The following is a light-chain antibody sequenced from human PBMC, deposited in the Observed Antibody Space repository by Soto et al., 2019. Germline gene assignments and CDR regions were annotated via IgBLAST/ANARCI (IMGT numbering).Light chain of an antibody. CDR2: DAS. CDR1: QSVRSY. CDR3: QQRSNWPRSIT. Sequence: EILLTQSPATLSLSPGERATLSCRASQSVRSYLAWYQQKPGQAPRLLIYDASNRATGIPARFSGSGSGTDFTLTITSLEPEDFAVYYCQQRSNWPRSITFGQGTRLEIK. J-gene: IGKJ5*01. V-gene: IGKV3-11*01.